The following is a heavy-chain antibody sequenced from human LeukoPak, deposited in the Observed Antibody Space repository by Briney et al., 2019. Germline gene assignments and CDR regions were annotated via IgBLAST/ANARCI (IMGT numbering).Heavy chain of an antibody. CDR1: GYTFTSYD. CDR3: ARGGYSRATWFDP. V-gene: IGHV1-8*01. J-gene: IGHJ5*02. Sequence: ASAKVSCKASGYTFTSYDINWVRQATGQGLEWMGWMNPNSGNTGYAQKFQGRVTMTRNTSIGTAYMELSSLRSEDTAVYYCARGGYSRATWFDPWGQGTLVTVSS. D-gene: IGHD6-13*01. CDR2: MNPNSGNT.